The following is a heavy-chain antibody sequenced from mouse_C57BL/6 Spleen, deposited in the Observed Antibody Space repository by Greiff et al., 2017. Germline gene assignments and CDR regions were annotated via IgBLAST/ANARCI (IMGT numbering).Heavy chain of an antibody. Sequence: EVMLVESGGGLVKPGGSLKLSCAASGFTFSDYGMHWVRQAPEKGLEWVAYISSGSSTIYYADTLKGRFTISRDNAKNTLYLQMTSLRSEDTAVYYCARGGYYKAYFDYWGQGTTLTVSS. V-gene: IGHV5-17*01. CDR2: ISSGSSTI. J-gene: IGHJ2*01. CDR1: GFTFSDYG. CDR3: ARGGYYKAYFDY. D-gene: IGHD2-3*01.